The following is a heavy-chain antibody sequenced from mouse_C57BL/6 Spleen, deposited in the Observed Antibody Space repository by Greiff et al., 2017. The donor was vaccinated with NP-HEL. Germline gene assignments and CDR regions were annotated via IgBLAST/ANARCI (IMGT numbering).Heavy chain of an antibody. CDR1: GFTFSSYA. D-gene: IGHD1-1*01. CDR3: TRDVPITTVDYAMDY. J-gene: IGHJ4*01. V-gene: IGHV5-9-1*02. Sequence: DVMLVESGEGLVKPGGSLKLSCAASGFTFSSYAMSWVRQTPEKRLEWVAYISSGGDYIYYADTVKGRFTISRDNARNTLYLQMSSLKSEDTAMYYCTRDVPITTVDYAMDYWGQGTSVTVSS. CDR2: ISSGGDYI.